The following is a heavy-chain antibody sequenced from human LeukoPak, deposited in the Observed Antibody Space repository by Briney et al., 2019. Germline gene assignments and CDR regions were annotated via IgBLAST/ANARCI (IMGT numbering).Heavy chain of an antibody. CDR3: AKDLLVATTNLFDY. CDR1: GFTFSSYS. D-gene: IGHD5-12*01. Sequence: GGSLRLSCAASGFTFSSYSMNWVRQAPGKGLEWVSSISSSSSYIYYADSVKGRFTISRDNAKNSLYLQMNSLRAEDTAVYYCAKDLLVATTNLFDYWGQGTLVTVSS. CDR2: ISSSSSYI. J-gene: IGHJ4*02. V-gene: IGHV3-21*01.